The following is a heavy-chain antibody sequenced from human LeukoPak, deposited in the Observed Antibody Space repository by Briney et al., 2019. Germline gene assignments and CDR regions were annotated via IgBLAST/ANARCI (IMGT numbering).Heavy chain of an antibody. CDR3: VREDRGIDS. Sequence: GRSLRLSCAASGFTFSSYGMHWVRQAPGQGLEWVAGTSFDGTNKYYADSVKGRFTISRDRSKNTLYLQMDSLRPDDTAFYFCVREDRGIDSWGQGTLVTVSS. D-gene: IGHD3-16*01. J-gene: IGHJ4*02. CDR2: TSFDGTNK. CDR1: GFTFSSYG. V-gene: IGHV3-30*19.